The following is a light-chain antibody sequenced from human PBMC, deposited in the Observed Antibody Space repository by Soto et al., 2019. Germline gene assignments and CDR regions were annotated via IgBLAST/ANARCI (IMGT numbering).Light chain of an antibody. CDR3: QQYNNWPRAT. CDR2: RTS. J-gene: IGKJ4*01. Sequence: EIFMTQSPSTLSVCPLELATLSCRASQSISSNLAWYQQKPGQAPRLLMFRTSSRATGFPARFSGSGSGTEFNLTISSLQSEDFGVYYCQQYNNWPRATFGGGTKVDIK. CDR1: QSISSN. V-gene: IGKV3-15*01.